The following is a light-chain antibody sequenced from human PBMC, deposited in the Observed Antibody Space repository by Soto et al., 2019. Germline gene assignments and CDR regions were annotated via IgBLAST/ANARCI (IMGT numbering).Light chain of an antibody. CDR3: QQYNNWWT. CDR1: QSVSSN. CDR2: GAS. V-gene: IGKV3-15*01. Sequence: EIVMTQSPVTLSVSPGERVTLSCRAGQSVSSNLAWYQQKPGQAPRLLIYGASTRATGIPARFTGSGSGTEFTLTISSLQFDDSAVYYCQQYNNWWTFGQGTKVEIK. J-gene: IGKJ1*01.